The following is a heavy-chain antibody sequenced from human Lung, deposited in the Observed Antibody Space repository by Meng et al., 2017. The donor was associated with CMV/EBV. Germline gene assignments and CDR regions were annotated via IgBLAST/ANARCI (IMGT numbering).Heavy chain of an antibody. V-gene: IGHV3-11*04. Sequence: AGSXRLXCAASGFTFSDYYMSWIRQAPGKGLEWVSYISSSGSTIYYADSVKGRFTISRDNAKNSLYLQMNSLRAEDTAVYYCASRATGYSSSYIDYWGQGXLVTVSS. CDR3: ASRATGYSSSYIDY. D-gene: IGHD6-6*01. J-gene: IGHJ4*02. CDR2: ISSSGSTI. CDR1: GFTFSDYY.